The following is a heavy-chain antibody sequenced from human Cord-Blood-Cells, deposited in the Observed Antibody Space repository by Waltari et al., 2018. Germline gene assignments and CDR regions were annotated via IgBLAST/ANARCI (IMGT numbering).Heavy chain of an antibody. CDR1: GFTFSSYS. CDR2: CSSGSSYM. J-gene: IGHJ5*02. Sequence: EVQLVESGGGLVKPGGSLRLSCAASGFTFSSYSMNWVRQAPGKGRGCVASCSSGSSYMYNADSVKGRFTISRDNAKNALYLQRNSLRAEDTAVYYGARGSALGIQNWFDPWGQGTLVTVSS. D-gene: IGHD7-27*01. CDR3: ARGSALGIQNWFDP. V-gene: IGHV3-21*01.